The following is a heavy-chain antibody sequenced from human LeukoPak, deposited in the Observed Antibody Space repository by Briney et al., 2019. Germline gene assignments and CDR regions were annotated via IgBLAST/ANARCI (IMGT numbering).Heavy chain of an antibody. CDR1: GYTLTELS. Sequence: ASVKVSCKVSGYTLTELSMHWVRQAPGKGLEWMGGFDPEDGETIYAQKFQGRVTMTEDTSTDTAYMELSSLRSDDTAVYYCATGYCSSTNCRIDYWGQGTLVSVSS. CDR2: FDPEDGET. CDR3: ATGYCSSTNCRIDY. D-gene: IGHD2-2*03. V-gene: IGHV1-24*01. J-gene: IGHJ4*02.